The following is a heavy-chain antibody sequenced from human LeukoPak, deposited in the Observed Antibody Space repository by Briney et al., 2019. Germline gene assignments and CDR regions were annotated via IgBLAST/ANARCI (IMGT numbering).Heavy chain of an antibody. CDR3: ASPTSYDFWSGLGY. CDR1: GYTFTDYY. CDR2: INPNSGGT. J-gene: IGHJ4*02. V-gene: IGHV1-2*02. Sequence: ASVRVSCKASGYTFTDYYMHWVRQAPGQGLEWMGWINPNSGGTNYAQKFQGRVSMTRDTSISTAYMELSRLRSDDTAVYYCASPTSYDFWSGLGYWGQGTLVTVSS. D-gene: IGHD3-3*01.